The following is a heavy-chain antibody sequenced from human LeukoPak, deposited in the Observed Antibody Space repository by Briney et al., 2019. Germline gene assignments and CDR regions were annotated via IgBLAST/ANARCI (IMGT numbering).Heavy chain of an antibody. CDR2: IFYSGSA. CDR1: GDSISSSNYY. J-gene: IGHJ6*03. V-gene: IGHV4-39*07. CDR3: ARTTEGGYTYGYFYYYYMDV. Sequence: SETLSLTCSVSGDSISSSNYYWGWIRQPPGKGLEWIGSIFYSGSAYYNPSLKSRVTISVDTSKNQFSLKLTSVTAADTAVYYCARTTEGGYTYGYFYYYYMDVWGQGTMVTVSS. D-gene: IGHD5-18*01.